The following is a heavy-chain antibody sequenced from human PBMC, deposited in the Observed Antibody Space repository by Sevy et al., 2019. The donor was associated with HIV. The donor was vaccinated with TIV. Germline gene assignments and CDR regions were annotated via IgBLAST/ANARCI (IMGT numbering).Heavy chain of an antibody. J-gene: IGHJ4*02. CDR3: ARGSSYYDSSGYLFDY. CDR2: ISSSGSTI. V-gene: IGHV3-11*01. D-gene: IGHD3-22*01. CDR1: GFTFSDYY. Sequence: GGSLRLSCAASGFTFSDYYMSWIRQAPGKGLEWVSYISSSGSTIYYADSVKGRFTISRDNAKNSLYLQMNSLRAEDTAVYYCARGSSYYDSSGYLFDYWGLGTLVTVSS.